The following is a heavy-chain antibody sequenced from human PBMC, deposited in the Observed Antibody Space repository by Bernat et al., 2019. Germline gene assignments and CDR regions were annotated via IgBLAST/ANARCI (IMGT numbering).Heavy chain of an antibody. CDR3: TRHYDYIWVSYRYSDAYDI. D-gene: IGHD3-16*02. Sequence: EVQLVESGGGLVKPGRSLRLSCTASGFTFGDYAMSWFRQAPGKGLEWVGFIRSKAYGGTTEYAASVKGRITISRDDSKSIAYLQMNSLKTEDTAVYYCTRHYDYIWVSYRYSDAYDIWGQGTMVTVSS. CDR2: IRSKAYGGTT. CDR1: GFTFGDYA. J-gene: IGHJ3*02. V-gene: IGHV3-49*05.